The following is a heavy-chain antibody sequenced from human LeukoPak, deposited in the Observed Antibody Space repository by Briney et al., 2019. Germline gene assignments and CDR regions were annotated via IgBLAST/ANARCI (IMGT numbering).Heavy chain of an antibody. CDR2: IYSSGST. CDR1: GGSISSGSYY. D-gene: IGHD3-10*01. Sequence: SETLSLTCTVSGGSISSGSYYWSWIRQPAGKGLEWIGRIYSSGSTNYNPSLKSRVTISLDTSKNQFSLKLSSVTAADTAVYYCARIGELSPYDAFDIWGQGTMVTVSS. CDR3: ARIGELSPYDAFDI. V-gene: IGHV4-61*02. J-gene: IGHJ3*02.